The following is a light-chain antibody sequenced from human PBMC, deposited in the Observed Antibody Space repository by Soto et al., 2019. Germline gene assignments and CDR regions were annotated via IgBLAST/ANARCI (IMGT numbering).Light chain of an antibody. Sequence: QSALTQPRSVSGSPGQSVTISCTGGSSDVGGYNYVPWYQHHPGKAPKFMIYEVTKRPSGVPDRFSGSKSGNTASLTISGLQAEDDADYYCCSYAGSYTWVFGAGTKLTVL. CDR1: SSDVGGYNY. CDR3: CSYAGSYTWV. CDR2: EVT. J-gene: IGLJ3*02. V-gene: IGLV2-11*01.